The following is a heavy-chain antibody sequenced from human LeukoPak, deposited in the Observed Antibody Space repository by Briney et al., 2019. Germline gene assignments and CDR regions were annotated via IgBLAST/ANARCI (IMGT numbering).Heavy chain of an antibody. J-gene: IGHJ4*02. CDR1: GGTFSSYA. V-gene: IGHV1-2*04. D-gene: IGHD3-22*01. CDR3: ARARYYDSSGYTSPFDY. Sequence: ASVKVSRKASGGTFSSYAISWVRQAPGQGLEWMGWINPNSGGTNYAQKFQGWVTMTRDTSISTAYMELSRLRSDDTAVYYCARARYYDSSGYTSPFDYWGQGTLVTVSS. CDR2: INPNSGGT.